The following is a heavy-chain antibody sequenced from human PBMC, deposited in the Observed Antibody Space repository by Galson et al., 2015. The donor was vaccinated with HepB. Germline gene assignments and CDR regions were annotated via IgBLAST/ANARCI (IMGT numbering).Heavy chain of an antibody. CDR1: GFTFRSYG. CDR3: AKYLGSRDGYNHGGFDY. CDR2: ISHDESTK. J-gene: IGHJ4*02. V-gene: IGHV3-30*18. Sequence: SLRLSCAASGFTFRSYGMHWVRQAPGKGLEWVAMISHDESTKHYADSVKGRFTISRDNSENTLYLLMNSLRTEDTGIYYCAKYLGSRDGYNHGGFDYWGQGTLLTVSS. D-gene: IGHD5-24*01.